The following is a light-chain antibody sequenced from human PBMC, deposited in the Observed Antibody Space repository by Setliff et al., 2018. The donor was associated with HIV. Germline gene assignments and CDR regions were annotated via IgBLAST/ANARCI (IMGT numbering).Light chain of an antibody. J-gene: IGLJ1*01. Sequence: QSVLTQPASVSGSPGQSITLSCTGTSSDVGSYNFVSWYQQHPGRAPKLIIYDVTKRPSGVSDRFSVSKSGNTASLTISGLQTEDEADYYCCSYTSSLTYVFGTGTKVTVL. V-gene: IGLV2-14*03. CDR3: CSYTSSLTYV. CDR1: SSDVGSYNF. CDR2: DVT.